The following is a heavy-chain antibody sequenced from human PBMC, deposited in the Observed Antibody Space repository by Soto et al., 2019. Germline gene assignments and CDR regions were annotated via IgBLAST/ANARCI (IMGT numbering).Heavy chain of an antibody. CDR1: GFTFSSYG. CDR3: AKDEAARPDY. V-gene: IGHV3-30*18. CDR2: ISYDGSNK. D-gene: IGHD6-13*01. Sequence: QVQLVESGGGVVQPGRSLRLSCAASGFTFSSYGMHWVRQAPGKGLEWVAVISYDGSNKYYADSVKGRFTISRDNSKNTLYLQMNSRRAEDTAVYYCAKDEAARPDYWGQGTLVTVSS. J-gene: IGHJ4*02.